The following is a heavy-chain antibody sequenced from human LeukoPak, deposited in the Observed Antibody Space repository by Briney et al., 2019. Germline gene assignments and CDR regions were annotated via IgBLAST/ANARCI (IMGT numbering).Heavy chain of an antibody. CDR1: GGSISNYY. J-gene: IGHJ6*03. Sequence: PSETLSLTCTVSGGSISNYYWGWVRQPAGKGLEWIGHIYTTGSTNYNPSLKSRVTMSVDTSKNQFSLKLTSATAADTAVYYCARASSVVVSPAGPYYYYMDVWGAGATVTVSS. V-gene: IGHV4-4*07. D-gene: IGHD2-21*01. CDR2: IYTTGST. CDR3: ARASSVVVSPAGPYYYYMDV.